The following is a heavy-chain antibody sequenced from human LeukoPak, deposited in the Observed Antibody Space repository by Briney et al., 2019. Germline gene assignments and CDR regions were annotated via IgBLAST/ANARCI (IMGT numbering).Heavy chain of an antibody. CDR2: INPSGGST. V-gene: IGHV1-46*01. Sequence: ASVKVSCKASGYTFTSYYMHWVRQAPGQGLEWMGIINPSGGSTSYAQKFQGRVTMTRDMSTSTVYMELSSLRSEDTAVYYCARYPPRDYGDYGGWGQGTLVTVSS. CDR1: GYTFTSYY. J-gene: IGHJ4*02. D-gene: IGHD4-17*01. CDR3: ARYPPRDYGDYGG.